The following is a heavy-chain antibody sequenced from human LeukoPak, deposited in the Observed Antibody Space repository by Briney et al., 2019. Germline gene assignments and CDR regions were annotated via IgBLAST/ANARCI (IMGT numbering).Heavy chain of an antibody. Sequence: PGGSLRLSCAASGFTFSIYAIHWVRQAPGKGLEWVAVISHDGSTTYYADSVKGRFTISRDNSKNTLYLQMDTLGAEDTAVYYCARAVVGKEDLGYWGQGTLVTVSS. D-gene: IGHD6-19*01. V-gene: IGHV3-30*04. CDR1: GFTFSIYA. CDR3: ARAVVGKEDLGY. J-gene: IGHJ4*02. CDR2: ISHDGSTT.